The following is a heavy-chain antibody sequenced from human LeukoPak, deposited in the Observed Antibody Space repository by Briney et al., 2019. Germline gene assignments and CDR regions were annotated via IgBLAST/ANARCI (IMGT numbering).Heavy chain of an antibody. CDR1: GFTFNIYE. CDR3: ARDSGDGFDI. V-gene: IGHV3-48*03. Sequence: PGGSLRLSCAASGFTFNIYEMNWVRQAPGKGLEWVSYISNSGSTKYYADSVKGRFTISRDNAKKSLYVQMNSLRAEDTAVYYCARDSGDGFDIWGQGTMVTLSS. D-gene: IGHD3-10*01. J-gene: IGHJ3*02. CDR2: ISNSGSTK.